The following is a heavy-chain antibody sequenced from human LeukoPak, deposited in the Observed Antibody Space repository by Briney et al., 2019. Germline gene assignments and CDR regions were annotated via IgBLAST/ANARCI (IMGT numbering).Heavy chain of an antibody. CDR3: ARDQTGYFDY. J-gene: IGHJ4*02. Sequence: GGSLRLSCAAYGFTFSSYSMNWVRQAPGKGLEWVSSISSSSSYIYYADSVKGRFTISRDNAKNSLYLQMNSLRAEDTAVYYCARDQTGYFDYWGQGTLVTVSS. V-gene: IGHV3-21*01. CDR1: GFTFSSYS. D-gene: IGHD7-27*01. CDR2: ISSSSSYI.